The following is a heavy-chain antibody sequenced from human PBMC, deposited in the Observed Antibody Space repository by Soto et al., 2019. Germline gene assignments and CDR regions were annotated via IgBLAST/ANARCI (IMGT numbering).Heavy chain of an antibody. CDR1: GFSIRSPNFS. J-gene: IGHJ4*02. Sequence: SETLSLTCTFIGFSIRSPNFSWSWIRQHPGKGPEWIGNIYYNGTTTYSPSLESRLTISLDPSKNQFSLTLKSVTAADTAVYYCARWVEVSLDYFDSWGQGTPVTVSS. D-gene: IGHD2-15*01. CDR3: ARWVEVSLDYFDS. V-gene: IGHV4-31*03. CDR2: IYYNGTT.